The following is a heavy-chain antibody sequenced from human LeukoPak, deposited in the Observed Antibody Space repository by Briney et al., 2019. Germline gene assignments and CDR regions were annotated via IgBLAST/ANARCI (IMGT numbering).Heavy chain of an antibody. D-gene: IGHD4-17*01. CDR3: AHMGNDYGDYDMYYFDY. Sequence: SSPTLVNPTQTLTLTCTFSGFSLSTSGVGVGWIRQPPGKALEWLALIYWDDDKRYSPSLKSRLTITKDTSKNQVVLTMTNMDPVDTATYYCAHMGNDYGDYDMYYFDYWGQGTLDTVSS. CDR1: GFSLSTSGVG. J-gene: IGHJ4*02. V-gene: IGHV2-5*02. CDR2: IYWDDDK.